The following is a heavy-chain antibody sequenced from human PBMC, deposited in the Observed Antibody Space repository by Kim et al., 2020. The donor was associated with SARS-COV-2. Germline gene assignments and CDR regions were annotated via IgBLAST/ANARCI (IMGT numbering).Heavy chain of an antibody. J-gene: IGHJ4*01. CDR3: ARGAILED. CDR1: GYTFTNSY. CDR2: INPSGDGT. V-gene: IGHV1-46*01. D-gene: IGHD3-3*01. Sequence: ASVKVSCKASGYTFTNSYMHWVRQAPGQGLEWMGIINPSGDGTSYAQKFQGRVTITRDSSTSTMYMYLSSLRSDDTAVYYCARGAILEDWGHGTLVIVSS.